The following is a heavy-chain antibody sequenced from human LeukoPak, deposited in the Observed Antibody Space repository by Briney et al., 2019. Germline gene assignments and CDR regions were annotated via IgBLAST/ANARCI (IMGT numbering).Heavy chain of an antibody. CDR2: IGSDNKP. J-gene: IGHJ6*02. CDR3: ARDLHYCVAMDV. CDR1: GFTFSTYD. Sequence: GETLRLSCDASGFTFSTYDRTWVRQAPGKGLEWVSSIGSDNKPHYSESVKGRFAISRDNSKSMLFLQLNSLRAEDTALYYCARDLHYCVAMDVWGQGTTVTVSS. V-gene: IGHV3-53*01. D-gene: IGHD4-17*01.